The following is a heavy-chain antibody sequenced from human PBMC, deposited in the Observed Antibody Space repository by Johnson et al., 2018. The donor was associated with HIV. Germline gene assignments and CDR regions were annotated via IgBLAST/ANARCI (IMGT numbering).Heavy chain of an antibody. Sequence: QVLLVESGGGVAQPGGSLRLSCVASGFTFSSYGMHWVRQAPGKGLEWVAFIRNDGSKKYYADSVKGRFTISSDNAKNTLYLQMNSLRAEDTAVYYCARDDGGGGDAFDIWGQGTMVTVSS. D-gene: IGHD2-15*01. CDR2: IRNDGSKK. CDR3: ARDDGGGGDAFDI. CDR1: GFTFSSYG. V-gene: IGHV3-30*02. J-gene: IGHJ3*02.